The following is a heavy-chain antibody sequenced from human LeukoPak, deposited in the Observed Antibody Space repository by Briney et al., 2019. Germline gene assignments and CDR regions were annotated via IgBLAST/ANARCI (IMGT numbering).Heavy chain of an antibody. D-gene: IGHD1-7*01. CDR1: GFTFSSYA. Sequence: GGSLRLSCAASGFTFSSYAMHWVRQAPGKGLEWVAVISYDGSNKYYADSVKGRFTISRDNSKNTLYLQMDSLRVDDTAIYYCAKRAWGAGTAFDYWGQGTLVTVSS. CDR2: ISYDGSNK. CDR3: AKRAWGAGTAFDY. V-gene: IGHV3-30-3*01. J-gene: IGHJ4*02.